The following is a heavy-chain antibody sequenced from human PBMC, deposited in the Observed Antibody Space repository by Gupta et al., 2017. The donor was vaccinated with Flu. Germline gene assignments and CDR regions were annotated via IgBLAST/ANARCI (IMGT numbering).Heavy chain of an antibody. CDR3: ARGEAYCSGGSCYSGDYFDY. CDR2: IYTSGST. Sequence: QVQLQESGPGLVKPSQTLSLTCTVSGGSISSGSYYWSWIRQPAGKGLEWIGRIYTSGSTNYNPSLKSRVTISVDTSKNQFSLKLSSVTAADTAVYYCARGEAYCSGGSCYSGDYFDYWGQGTLVTVSS. V-gene: IGHV4-61*02. D-gene: IGHD2-15*01. CDR1: GGSISSGSYY. J-gene: IGHJ4*02.